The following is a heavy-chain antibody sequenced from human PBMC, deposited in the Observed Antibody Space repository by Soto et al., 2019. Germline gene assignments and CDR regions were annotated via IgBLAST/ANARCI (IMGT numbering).Heavy chain of an antibody. J-gene: IGHJ5*02. Sequence: GASVKVSCKASGYTFTGYYIHWVRQAPGQGLEWMRWINPDSGGTNYAQKFQGRVTMTREMSITTDNMERRRMRSDDTPAYYCTRRGLAVAGWSWFDPWCQGILVPVSS. V-gene: IGHV1-2*02. CDR3: TRRGLAVAGWSWFDP. CDR2: INPDSGGT. CDR1: GYTFTGYY. D-gene: IGHD6-13*01.